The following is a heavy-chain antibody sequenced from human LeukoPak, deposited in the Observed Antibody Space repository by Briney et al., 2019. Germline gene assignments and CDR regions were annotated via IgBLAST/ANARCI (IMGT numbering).Heavy chain of an antibody. J-gene: IGHJ4*02. V-gene: IGHV3-21*01. CDR1: GFTFSSYS. D-gene: IGHD4-17*01. CDR3: ARDRSPGDYDY. Sequence: GESLKISCAASGFTFSSYSMNWVRQAPGKGLEWVSSISSSSSYIYYADSVKGRFTISRDNAKNSLYLQMNSLRAEDTAVYYCARDRSPGDYDYWGQGTLVTVSS. CDR2: ISSSSSYI.